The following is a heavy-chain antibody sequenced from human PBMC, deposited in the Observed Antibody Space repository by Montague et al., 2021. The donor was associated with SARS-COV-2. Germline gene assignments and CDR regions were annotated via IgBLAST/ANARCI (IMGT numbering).Heavy chain of an antibody. D-gene: IGHD3-22*01. Sequence: SETLSLTCTVSGGSISSSCYYWGWIRQPPGKGLEWIGSIYYSGSTYYNPSLKSRVTISVDTSKNQFSLKLSSVTAADTAVYYWARGWFSPMIVVVIRGPCDYWGQGTLVTVSS. CDR3: ARGWFSPMIVVVIRGPCDY. V-gene: IGHV4-39*07. CDR2: IYYSGST. J-gene: IGHJ4*02. CDR1: GGSISSSCYY.